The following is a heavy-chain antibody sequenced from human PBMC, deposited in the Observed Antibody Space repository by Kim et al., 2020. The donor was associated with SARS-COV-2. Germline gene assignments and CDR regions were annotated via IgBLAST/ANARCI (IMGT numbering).Heavy chain of an antibody. J-gene: IGHJ4*02. CDR3: GRERSGSYSIDY. CDR2: IGDGSSSYM. CDR1: GFTFSSYT. D-gene: IGHD1-26*01. V-gene: IGHV3-21*01. Sequence: GGSLRLSCAASGFTFSSYTMNWVRQAPGKGLEWVSSIGDGSSSYMSYADSVKGRFTISRDNAKNSLFLQMNSLSPEDTAVYYCGRERSGSYSIDYWGQGSPVTVSS.